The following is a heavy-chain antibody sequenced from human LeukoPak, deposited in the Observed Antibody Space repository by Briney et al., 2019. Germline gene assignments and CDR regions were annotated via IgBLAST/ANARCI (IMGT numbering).Heavy chain of an antibody. Sequence: GGSLRLSCAASGFTFSSYEMNWVRQAPGKGLEWVSYISSSGSTIYYAGSVKGRFTISRDNAKNSLYLQMNSLRAEDTAVYYCARESGGKKDFDYWGQGTLVTVSS. CDR2: ISSSGSTI. D-gene: IGHD3-16*01. V-gene: IGHV3-48*03. CDR1: GFTFSSYE. CDR3: ARESGGKKDFDY. J-gene: IGHJ4*02.